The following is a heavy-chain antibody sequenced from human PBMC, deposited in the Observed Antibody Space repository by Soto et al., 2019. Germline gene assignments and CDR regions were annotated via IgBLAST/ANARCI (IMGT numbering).Heavy chain of an antibody. J-gene: IGHJ4*02. V-gene: IGHV3-9*01. CDR2: ISWNSGSI. Sequence: DVQLVESGGGLVQPGRSLRLSCAASGFTFDDYAMHWVRQAPGKGLEWVSGISWNSGSIGYADSVKGRFTISRDNAKNSLYLQMNSLRAEDTALYYCAKMGYYDFWSGYFRGFDYWGQGTLVTVSS. CDR3: AKMGYYDFWSGYFRGFDY. CDR1: GFTFDDYA. D-gene: IGHD3-3*01.